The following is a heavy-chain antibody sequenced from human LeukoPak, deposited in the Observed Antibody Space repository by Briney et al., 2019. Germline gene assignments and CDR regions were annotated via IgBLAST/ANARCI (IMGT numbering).Heavy chain of an antibody. J-gene: IGHJ4*02. CDR2: IKQDGSEK. Sequence: GGSLRLSCAASGFTFSNYWMSWVRQAPGKGLEWVANIKQDGSEKYYVDSVKGRFTISRDNAKNSLYLQMNSLRAEDTAVYYCARNVIGELLLNYWGQGALVTVSS. CDR3: ARNVIGELLLNY. D-gene: IGHD3-10*01. CDR1: GFTFSNYW. V-gene: IGHV3-7*01.